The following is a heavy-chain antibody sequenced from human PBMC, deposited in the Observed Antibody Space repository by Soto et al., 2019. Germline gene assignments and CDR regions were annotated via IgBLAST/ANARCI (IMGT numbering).Heavy chain of an antibody. CDR2: IDPSDSYT. V-gene: IGHV5-10-1*01. D-gene: IGHD6-6*01. J-gene: IGHJ4*02. CDR1: GYSFTRYW. Sequence: VESLTTSCQGSGYSFTRYWIIWVLQMPGKGLECMGRIDPSDSYTNYSPSFQCHVTISSEKSISTAYLEWSSLKASGTAMYYCARVDSSSSPYFDYWGQGTMVTVSS. CDR3: ARVDSSSSPYFDY.